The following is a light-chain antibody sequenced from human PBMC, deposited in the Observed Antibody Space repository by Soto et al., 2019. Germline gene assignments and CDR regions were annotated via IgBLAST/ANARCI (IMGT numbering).Light chain of an antibody. J-gene: IGLJ2*01. Sequence: QSVLTQPPSVSGAPGQRVTISCTGSSSNIGAGYDVHWYQQLPGTAPKLLIYGNSNRPSGAPDRFSGSKSGTSASLAITGLQAEDEADYYCQSYDSSLSGSIFGGGTQLTVL. CDR3: QSYDSSLSGSI. CDR1: SSNIGAGYD. V-gene: IGLV1-40*01. CDR2: GNS.